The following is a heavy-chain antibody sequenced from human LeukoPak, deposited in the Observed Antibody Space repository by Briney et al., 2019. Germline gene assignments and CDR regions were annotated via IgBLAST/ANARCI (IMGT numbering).Heavy chain of an antibody. CDR1: GGPISSSSYY. Sequence: SETLSLTCTVSGGPISSSSYYWGWIRQPPGKGLEWIGSIHYSGSTYYNPSLKSRVTISVDTSKNQFSLKLSSVTAADTAVYYCATTSSGWDNFDYWGQGTLVTVSS. CDR3: ATTSSGWDNFDY. D-gene: IGHD6-19*01. CDR2: IHYSGST. J-gene: IGHJ4*02. V-gene: IGHV4-39*01.